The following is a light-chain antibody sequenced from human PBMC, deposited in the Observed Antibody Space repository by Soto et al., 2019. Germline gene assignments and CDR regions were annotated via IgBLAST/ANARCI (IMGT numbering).Light chain of an antibody. Sequence: GDRVTISCRASQNIGTWLAWYQQKPGKAPNLLIYEASTLETGVPSRFSGGGSGTQFTLTITGLQPDDVATYYCQQYNSFYTFXQGTKVDIK. CDR3: QQYNSFYT. CDR2: EAS. V-gene: IGKV1-5*01. J-gene: IGKJ2*01. CDR1: QNIGTW.